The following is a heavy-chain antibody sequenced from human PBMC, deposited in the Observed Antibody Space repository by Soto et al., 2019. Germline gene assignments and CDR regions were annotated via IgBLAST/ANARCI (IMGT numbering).Heavy chain of an antibody. CDR1: GGTFSSYA. Sequence: SVKVSCKASGGTFSSYAISWVRQAPVQGLEWMGGIIPIFGTANYAQKFQGRVTITADKSTSTAYMELSSLRSEDTAVYYCARDLGYYDSSGYPPAYYGMDVWGQGTTVTVSS. V-gene: IGHV1-69*06. CDR2: IIPIFGTA. CDR3: ARDLGYYDSSGYPPAYYGMDV. D-gene: IGHD3-22*01. J-gene: IGHJ6*02.